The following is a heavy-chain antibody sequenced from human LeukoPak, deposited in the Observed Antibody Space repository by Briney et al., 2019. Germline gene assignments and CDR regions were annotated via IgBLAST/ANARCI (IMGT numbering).Heavy chain of an antibody. D-gene: IGHD3-3*02. CDR3: ARDLSTDLMSYFYYGMDV. CDR1: GFTFSGYA. CDR2: ISYDGSNK. Sequence: GGSLRPSCAASGFTFSGYAIHWVRQAPGKGLEWVAVISYDGSNKYYADSVKGRFTISRDNSKNNLYLQMNSLRAEDTAVYYCARDLSTDLMSYFYYGMDVWGQGTTVTVSS. J-gene: IGHJ6*02. V-gene: IGHV3-30-3*01.